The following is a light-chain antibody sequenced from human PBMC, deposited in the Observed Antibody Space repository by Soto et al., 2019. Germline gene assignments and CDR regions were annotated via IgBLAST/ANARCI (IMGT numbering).Light chain of an antibody. J-gene: IGKJ2*01. CDR1: QDISNN. V-gene: IGKV1-33*01. CDR3: QQYDDLPRT. CDR2: DAS. Sequence: DIQMTQSPSSLSASVGDRVTITCQASQDISNNLHWYQVKPGKAPKLLIYDASNLETGVPSRCSGSGSGTDFTFTINSLQPEDVATYYCQQYDDLPRTFGQGTKLQIK.